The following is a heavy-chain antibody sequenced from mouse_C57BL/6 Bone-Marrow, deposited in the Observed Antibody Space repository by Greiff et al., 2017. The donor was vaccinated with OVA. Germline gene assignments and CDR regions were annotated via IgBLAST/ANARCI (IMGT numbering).Heavy chain of an antibody. CDR1: GYTFTSYW. J-gene: IGHJ3*01. CDR3: ARSSNYFFAY. CDR2: IYPSDSYT. D-gene: IGHD2-5*01. Sequence: QVQLQQPGAELVRPGTSVKLSCKASGYTFTSYWMNWVKQRPGQGLEWIGVIYPSDSYTNYNQKFKGKATLTVDTSSSTAYMQLSSLTSEDSSVXYCARSSNYFFAYWGQGTLVTVSA. V-gene: IGHV1-59*01.